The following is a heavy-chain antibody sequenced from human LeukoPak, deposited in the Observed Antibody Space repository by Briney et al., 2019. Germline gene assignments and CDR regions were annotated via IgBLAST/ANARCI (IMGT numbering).Heavy chain of an antibody. D-gene: IGHD5-24*01. CDR1: GFTFSSYA. CDR3: VRSGYNRFDY. V-gene: IGHV3-23*01. Sequence: GGSLRLSCAASGFTFSSYAMSWVRQAPGKVLEWVSNISGGGGSGGRTYYADSVKGRFTISRDNSKNTLYLQMNSLRAEDTAVYYCVRSGYNRFDYWGQGTLVTVSS. J-gene: IGHJ4*02. CDR2: ISGGGGSGGRT.